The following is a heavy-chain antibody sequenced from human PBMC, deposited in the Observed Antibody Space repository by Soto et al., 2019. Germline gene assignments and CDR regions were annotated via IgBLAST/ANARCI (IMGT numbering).Heavy chain of an antibody. J-gene: IGHJ6*02. V-gene: IGHV1-69*12. CDR2: IIPIFGTA. Sequence: QVQLVQSGAEVKKPGSSVKVSCKASGGTFSSYAISWVRQAPGQGLAWMGGIIPIFGTANYAQKFQGRVTIAADESMITAYMELSSLRSQDTAVYYCARQGAALRDDYYGMDVWGQGTTVTVSS. CDR1: GGTFSSYA. CDR3: ARQGAALRDDYYGMDV. D-gene: IGHD6-25*01.